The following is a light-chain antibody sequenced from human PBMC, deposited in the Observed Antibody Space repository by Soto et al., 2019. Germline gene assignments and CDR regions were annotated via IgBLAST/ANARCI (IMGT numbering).Light chain of an antibody. CDR2: SAS. V-gene: IGKV1-16*02. Sequence: DIQMTQSPSSLSASIGDRVTITCRASQDISNYLAWFQQKPGKAPNSLIYSASTLQSGVPSKFSGSGSGTDFTLTISSLQPEDFATYYCHQYKSYPRTFGQGTKVEIK. CDR1: QDISNY. CDR3: HQYKSYPRT. J-gene: IGKJ1*01.